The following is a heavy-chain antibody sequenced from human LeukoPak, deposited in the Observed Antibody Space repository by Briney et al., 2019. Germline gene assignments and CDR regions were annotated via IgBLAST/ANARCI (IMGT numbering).Heavy chain of an antibody. Sequence: GGSLGLSCTTSGFTFTNYGINWVRQAPGKGLEWVAVISYDGSNKYYADPVKGRFTISRDNSKNTLYLQMNSLRAEDTAVYYCARDPLGTRPGFDYWGQGTLVTVSS. V-gene: IGHV3-30*19. D-gene: IGHD1-1*01. CDR2: ISYDGSNK. J-gene: IGHJ4*02. CDR3: ARDPLGTRPGFDY. CDR1: GFTFTNYG.